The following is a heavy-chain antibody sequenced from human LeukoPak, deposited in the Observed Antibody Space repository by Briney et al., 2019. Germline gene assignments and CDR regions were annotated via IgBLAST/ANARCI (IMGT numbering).Heavy chain of an antibody. CDR1: GGSISSSSYY. V-gene: IGHV4-39*01. J-gene: IGHJ3*02. D-gene: IGHD2-8*01. CDR2: IYYSGST. CDR3: ARQYEDDAFDI. Sequence: SETLSLTCTVSGGSISSSSYYWGWIRQPPGKGLQWIGNIYYSGSTYYNPSVKSRVTISVDTSKNQFSLKLSSVTAADTAVYYCARQYEDDAFDIWGQGTMVTVSS.